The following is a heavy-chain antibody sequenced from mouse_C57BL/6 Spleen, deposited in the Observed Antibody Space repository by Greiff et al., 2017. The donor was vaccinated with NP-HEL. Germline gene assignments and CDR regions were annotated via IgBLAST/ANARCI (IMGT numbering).Heavy chain of an antibody. Sequence: VQLQQPGAELVLPGASVKLSCKASGYTFTSYWMHWVKQRPGQGLEWIGEIDPSDSYTNYNQKFKGKSTLTVDKSSSTAYMQLSSLTSEDSAVYYCARGGGSSTLDYWGQGTTLTVSS. CDR1: GYTFTSYW. J-gene: IGHJ2*01. CDR3: ARGGGSSTLDY. CDR2: IDPSDSYT. V-gene: IGHV1-69*01. D-gene: IGHD1-1*01.